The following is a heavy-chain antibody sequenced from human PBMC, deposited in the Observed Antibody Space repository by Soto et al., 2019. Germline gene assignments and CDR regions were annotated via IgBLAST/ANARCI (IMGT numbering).Heavy chain of an antibody. CDR2: ISGSGGST. J-gene: IGHJ4*02. CDR3: AKGIAVAGTAQYYFDY. D-gene: IGHD6-19*01. Sequence: GGSLRLSCAASGFTVSSNYMSWVRQAPGKGLEWVSAISGSGGSTYYADSVKGRFTISRDNSKNTLYLQMNSLRAEDTAVYYCAKGIAVAGTAQYYFDYWGQGTLVTVSS. V-gene: IGHV3-23*01. CDR1: GFTVSSNY.